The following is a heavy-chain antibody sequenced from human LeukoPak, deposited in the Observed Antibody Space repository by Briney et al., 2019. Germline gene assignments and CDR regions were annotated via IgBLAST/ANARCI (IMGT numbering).Heavy chain of an antibody. V-gene: IGHV3-7*01. D-gene: IGHD2-15*01. J-gene: IGHJ6*04. CDR1: GFTFSRYW. CDR2: IKQDGSNK. CDR3: AKDRSSGGSRNPNYYYYYGMDV. Sequence: QPGGSLRLSCVDSGFTFSRYWMSWVRQAPGKGLEWVANIKQDGSNKYYADSVKGRFTISRDNSKNTLYLQMNSLRAEDTAVYYCAKDRSSGGSRNPNYYYYYGMDVWGKGTTVTVSS.